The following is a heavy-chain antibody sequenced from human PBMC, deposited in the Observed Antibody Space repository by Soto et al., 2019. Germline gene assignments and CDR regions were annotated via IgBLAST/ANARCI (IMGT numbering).Heavy chain of an antibody. Sequence: SETLPLTCAVSGYSISIGYYWGCIRQPPGKGLEWIWSIYHSGSTYYNPSLKSRVTISVDTSKNQFSLKLSSVTAADTAVYYCERDYADLIVGAMSPWWGYSGHGNVVTVSS. J-gene: IGHJ4*01. D-gene: IGHD1-26*01. CDR1: GYSISIGYY. CDR3: ERDYADLIVGAMSPWWGY. V-gene: IGHV4-38-2*02. CDR2: IYHSGST.